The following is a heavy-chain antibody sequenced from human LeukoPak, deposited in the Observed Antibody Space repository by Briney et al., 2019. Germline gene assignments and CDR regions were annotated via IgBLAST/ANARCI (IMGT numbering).Heavy chain of an antibody. V-gene: IGHV1-3*04. CDR1: GYTFTTYA. J-gene: IGHJ4*02. D-gene: IGHD2/OR15-2a*01. CDR3: ARHSLTYPAGFDY. Sequence: ASVKVSCKASGYTFTTYAIHWVRQAPRQRLEWMGWINTGNGNTKHSQNFQGRVTITRDTSASTAYMELSSLRSEDTAVYYCARHSLTYPAGFDYWGQGTLVTVSS. CDR2: INTGNGNT.